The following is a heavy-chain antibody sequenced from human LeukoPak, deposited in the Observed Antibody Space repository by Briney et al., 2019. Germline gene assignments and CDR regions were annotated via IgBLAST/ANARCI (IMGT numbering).Heavy chain of an antibody. Sequence: ASVKVSCKASGGTFSSYAISWVRQAPGQGLEWMGRIIPIFGTANYAQKFQGRVTITTDESTSTAYMELSSLRSEDTAVYYCAREYCSGGSCSAQDYWGQGTLVTVSS. CDR3: AREYCSGGSCSAQDY. D-gene: IGHD2-15*01. J-gene: IGHJ4*02. CDR1: GGTFSSYA. CDR2: IIPIFGTA. V-gene: IGHV1-69*05.